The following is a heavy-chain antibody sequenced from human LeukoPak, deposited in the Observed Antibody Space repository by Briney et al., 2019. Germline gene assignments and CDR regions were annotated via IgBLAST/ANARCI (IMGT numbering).Heavy chain of an antibody. V-gene: IGHV4-39*01. CDR2: IYYSGST. CDR3: ARPSSIAALHYFDY. CDR1: GGSISSSSYY. Sequence: SETLSLTCTVSGGSISSSSYYWGWIRQPPGKGLEWIGSIYYSGSTYYNPSLKSRVTLSVDTSKNQFSLKLSSVTAADTAVYYCARPSSIAALHYFDYWGQGTLVTVSS. J-gene: IGHJ4*02. D-gene: IGHD6-6*01.